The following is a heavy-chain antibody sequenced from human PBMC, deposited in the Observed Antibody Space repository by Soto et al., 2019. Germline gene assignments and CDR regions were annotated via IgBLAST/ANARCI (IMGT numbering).Heavy chain of an antibody. D-gene: IGHD6-13*01. J-gene: IGHJ6*02. Sequence: QVQMVQSGAEAKEPGASVKVSCRASGYTFTAYYIHWVRQAPGQGLEWMGWINPNSGATKHAQKFQGRVTMTSDSPIRTANMELSSLRSDDTAVYYCARAGVAAAGSGEYAMDVWGQGTTVTVSS. V-gene: IGHV1-2*02. CDR2: INPNSGAT. CDR1: GYTFTAYY. CDR3: ARAGVAAAGSGEYAMDV.